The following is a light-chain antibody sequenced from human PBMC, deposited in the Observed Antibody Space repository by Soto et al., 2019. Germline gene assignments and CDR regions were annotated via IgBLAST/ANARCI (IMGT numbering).Light chain of an antibody. Sequence: DIQMTQSPSFVSASVGDTVTITCRASQDISNWLAWYQQKPGKAPTFLIFAASNLHSGVPSRFSGSGSGTDFTLTITSLQPEDFATYYCQQADTFPLTFGGGTQVEIK. CDR3: QQADTFPLT. J-gene: IGKJ4*01. CDR2: AAS. V-gene: IGKV1-12*01. CDR1: QDISNW.